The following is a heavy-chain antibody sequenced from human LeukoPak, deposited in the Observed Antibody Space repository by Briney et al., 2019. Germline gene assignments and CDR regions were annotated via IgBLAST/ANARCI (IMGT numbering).Heavy chain of an antibody. CDR1: GDSLSRNSAA. Sequence: SQTLSLTCAISGDSLSRNSAAWNWTRQSPSRGLEWLGRTYYRHKWYNDYAVSVKSRITINSEPSKNQFSLQLNSVTPQDTAVYYCASEIVRGSVNYDFWGQGTLVTVSS. V-gene: IGHV6-1*01. CDR3: ASEIVRGSVNYDF. CDR2: TYYRHKWYN. J-gene: IGHJ4*02. D-gene: IGHD3-16*01.